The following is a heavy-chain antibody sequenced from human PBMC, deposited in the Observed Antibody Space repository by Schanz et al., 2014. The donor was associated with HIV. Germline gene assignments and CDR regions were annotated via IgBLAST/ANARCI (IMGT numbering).Heavy chain of an antibody. CDR3: TTDSDDYVWGSYRPFY. D-gene: IGHD3-16*02. CDR1: GFTFSSYA. CDR2: IKSKTDGGTT. Sequence: EVQLLESGGGLVQPGGSLRLSCAASGFTFSSYAMSWVRQAPGKGPEWVGRIKSKTDGGTTDYAAPVKGRFTISRDDSKNTLYLQMNSLKTEDTAVYYCTTDSDDYVWGSYRPFYWGQGTLVTVSS. V-gene: IGHV3-15*01. J-gene: IGHJ4*02.